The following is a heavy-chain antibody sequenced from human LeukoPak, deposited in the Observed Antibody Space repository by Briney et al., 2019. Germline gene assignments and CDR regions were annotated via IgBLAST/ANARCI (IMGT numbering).Heavy chain of an antibody. CDR3: ARAPYCSGGSCKYYFDY. D-gene: IGHD2-15*01. V-gene: IGHV3-74*01. CDR1: GFTFSSYW. J-gene: IGHJ4*02. Sequence: GGSLRLSCAASGFTFSSYWMHWVRQAPGKGLVWVSRINSDGSSTSYADSVKGRFTISRDNAKNTLYLQMNSLRAEDTAVYYCARAPYCSGGSCKYYFDYWGQGTLVTVSS. CDR2: INSDGSST.